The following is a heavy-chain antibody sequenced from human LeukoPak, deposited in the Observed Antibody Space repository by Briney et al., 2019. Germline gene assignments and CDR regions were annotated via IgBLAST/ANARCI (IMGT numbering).Heavy chain of an antibody. V-gene: IGHV1-69*01. CDR3: VRELLYYSDSSGYAFDY. CDR2: IIPIFRTA. J-gene: IGHJ4*02. CDR1: GGTFRSFA. Sequence: GSSVKVSCKASGGTFRSFAISWVRQAPGQGLEWMGGIIPIFRTANYAQKFQGRVTITADESTIKGYMELSSLRSEDPTVCYCVRELLYYSDSSGYAFDYWGQGTLVTVSS. D-gene: IGHD3-22*01.